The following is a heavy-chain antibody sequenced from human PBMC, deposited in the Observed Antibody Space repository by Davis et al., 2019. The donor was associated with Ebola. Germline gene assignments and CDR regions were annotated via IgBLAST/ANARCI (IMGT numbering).Heavy chain of an antibody. D-gene: IGHD1-7*01. CDR2: ISAYNGDT. J-gene: IGHJ4*02. CDR1: GGTFNSYS. CDR3: ARDGGTGTFDN. V-gene: IGHV1-18*01. Sequence: AASVKVSCKASGGTFNSYSINWVRQAPGQGLEWMGWISAYNGDTNYAQKFQDRVTLSMDTSTSTGYMEVRSLTSDDTAVYYCARDGGTGTFDNWGQGSLVTVSS.